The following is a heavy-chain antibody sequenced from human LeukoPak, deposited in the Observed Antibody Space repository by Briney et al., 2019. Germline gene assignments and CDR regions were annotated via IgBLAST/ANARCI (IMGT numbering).Heavy chain of an antibody. D-gene: IGHD2-21*01. J-gene: IGHJ4*02. Sequence: GRSLRLSCAASGFTFSGYGMHWVRQAPGEGLEWVAVIWYDGSNKYYADSVKGRFTISRDNSKNTVYLEMNNLRAEDTVVYYCAREIATRRFDYWGQGTLVTVSS. V-gene: IGHV3-33*01. CDR1: GFTFSGYG. CDR2: IWYDGSNK. CDR3: AREIATRRFDY.